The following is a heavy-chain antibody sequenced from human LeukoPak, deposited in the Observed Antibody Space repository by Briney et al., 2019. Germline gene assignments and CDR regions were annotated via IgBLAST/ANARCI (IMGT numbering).Heavy chain of an antibody. J-gene: IGHJ6*03. D-gene: IGHD1-1*01. Sequence: ASVKVSCKASGYNFTNYYMHWVRQAPGQGLEWMGIINPSGGSTTCAQKFQGRVTMTRDMSTSTVYMELSSLRSEDTAVYSCARGGQRVATYYYYMDVWGKGTTVTVSS. CDR3: ARGGQRVATYYYYMDV. CDR1: GYNFTNYY. V-gene: IGHV1-46*01. CDR2: INPSGGST.